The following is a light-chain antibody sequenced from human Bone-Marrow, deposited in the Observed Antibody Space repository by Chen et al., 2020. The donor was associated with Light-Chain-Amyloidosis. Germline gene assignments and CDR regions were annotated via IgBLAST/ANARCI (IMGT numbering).Light chain of an antibody. Sequence: QSALTQPASVSGSPGQSITISCTGTSTYVGNYNLVSWYQRHPGKAPKLIIFEDNKRPSGVPSCFSGSRSGYTASLTISGLQAEDESDYYCCSYAGSQIFVFGTGSRVTVL. J-gene: IGLJ1*01. CDR3: CSYAGSQIFV. CDR2: EDN. V-gene: IGLV2-23*01. CDR1: STYVGNYNL.